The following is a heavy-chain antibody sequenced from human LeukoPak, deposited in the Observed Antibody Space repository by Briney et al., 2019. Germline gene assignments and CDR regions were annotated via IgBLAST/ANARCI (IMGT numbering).Heavy chain of an antibody. J-gene: IGHJ5*02. CDR3: ARARGLGYGDDVRWFDP. CDR2: IKPDGSQI. CDR1: GFTFSTYW. Sequence: GGSLRLSCAASGFTFSTYWMTWVRQAPGKGLEWVANIKPDGSQIYYVDSVKGRFTISRDNAKNTLYLQMNSLRAEDTAVYYCARARGLGYGDDVRWFDPWGQGTLVTVSS. D-gene: IGHD4-17*01. V-gene: IGHV3-7*01.